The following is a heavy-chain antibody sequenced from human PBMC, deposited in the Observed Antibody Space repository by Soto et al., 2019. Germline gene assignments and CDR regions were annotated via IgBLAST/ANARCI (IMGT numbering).Heavy chain of an antibody. CDR1: GFSFSNYA. CDR3: AKHIRGYSRPLYYYYGMDV. CDR2: ISGSGGST. J-gene: IGHJ6*02. V-gene: IGHV3-23*01. Sequence: GGSLRLSCAASGFSFSNYAVTWVRQAPGKGLEWVSAISGSGGSTYYADSVKGRFTISRDNSKNTLYLQMNSLRAEDTAVYYCAKHIRGYSRPLYYYYGMDVWGQGTTVTVSS. D-gene: IGHD4-4*01.